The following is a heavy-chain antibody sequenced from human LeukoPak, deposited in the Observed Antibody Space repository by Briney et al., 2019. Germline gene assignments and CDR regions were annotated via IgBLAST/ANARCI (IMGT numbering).Heavy chain of an antibody. Sequence: GGSLRLSCAASGFTFSSYSMNWVRQAPGKGLEWVSYISSSSSTIYYADSVKGRFTISRDNAKNSLYLQMNSLRDEDTAVYYCARDCSGGSCSHYYYYGMDVWGQGTTVTVSS. J-gene: IGHJ6*02. D-gene: IGHD2-15*01. CDR1: GFTFSSYS. CDR3: ARDCSGGSCSHYYYYGMDV. V-gene: IGHV3-48*02. CDR2: ISSSSSTI.